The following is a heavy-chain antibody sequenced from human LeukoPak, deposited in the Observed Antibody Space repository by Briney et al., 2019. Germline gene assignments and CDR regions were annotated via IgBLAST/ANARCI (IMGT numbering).Heavy chain of an antibody. CDR2: ISYTGGET. D-gene: IGHD1-14*01. CDR3: ARQPGGTAAFDI. J-gene: IGHJ3*02. V-gene: IGHV4-59*08. CDR1: GGSINSYY. Sequence: SETLSLTCTVSGGSINSYYWSWLRQPPGKGLEWIGYISYTGGETSYNPSLKSRLTISVDTSKNQFSLMLTSVTAADTAVYYCARQPGGTAAFDIWAQGTMVTVSS.